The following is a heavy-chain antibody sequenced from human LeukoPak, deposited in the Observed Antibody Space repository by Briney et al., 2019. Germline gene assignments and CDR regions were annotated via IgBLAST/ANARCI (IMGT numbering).Heavy chain of an antibody. D-gene: IGHD1-20*01. Sequence: SETLSLTCTVSGGSISSGSYYWSWIRQPAGKGLEWIGRIYTSGSTNYNPSLKSRVTISVDTSKNQFSLKLSSVTAADTAVYYCARGNNWNLRDAFDIWGQGTMVTVSS. CDR3: ARGNNWNLRDAFDI. J-gene: IGHJ3*02. CDR1: GGSISSGSYY. V-gene: IGHV4-61*02. CDR2: IYTSGST.